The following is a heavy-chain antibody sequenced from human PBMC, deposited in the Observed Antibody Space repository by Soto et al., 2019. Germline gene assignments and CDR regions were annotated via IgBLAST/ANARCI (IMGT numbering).Heavy chain of an antibody. J-gene: IGHJ4*02. D-gene: IGHD3-22*01. CDR2: INHSGGT. Sequence: SETLSLSCAVYGGSFSAYYWSWIRQPPGKGLEWIGEINHSGGTSYNPSLKSRVTISVDTSKSQFSLKLTSVTAADRAVYDCARGSVDTGDSSGFYEYWCQGTPVTFS. CDR1: GGSFSAYY. CDR3: ARGSVDTGDSSGFYEY. V-gene: IGHV4-34*01.